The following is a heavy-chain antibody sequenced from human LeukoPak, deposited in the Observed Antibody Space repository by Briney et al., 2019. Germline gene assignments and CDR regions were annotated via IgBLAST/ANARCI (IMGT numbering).Heavy chain of an antibody. CDR2: IYYSGST. V-gene: IGHV4-39*01. Sequence: SETLSLTCTVSGGSISSSSYYWGWIRQPPGKGLEWIGSIYYSGSTYYNPSLKSRVTISVDTSKNQFSLKLSSVTAADTAVYYCARLPFRSSGWDGGVYWGQGTLVTVSS. D-gene: IGHD6-19*01. CDR1: GGSISSSSYY. J-gene: IGHJ4*02. CDR3: ARLPFRSSGWDGGVY.